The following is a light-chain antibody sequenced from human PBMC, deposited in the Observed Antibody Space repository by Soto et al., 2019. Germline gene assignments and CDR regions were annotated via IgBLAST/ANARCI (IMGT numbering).Light chain of an antibody. CDR2: KAS. CDR1: QTISSW. J-gene: IGKJ1*01. V-gene: IGKV1-5*03. CDR3: QHYNSYSEA. Sequence: DIQMTQSPSTLSGSVGARVTITCRASQTISSWLAWYQQTPGKAPKLLIYKASTLKRGVPSSFSGSGSGTEFTLTISSLQPDDFSAYFYQHYNSYSEAFGQVTKVDIK.